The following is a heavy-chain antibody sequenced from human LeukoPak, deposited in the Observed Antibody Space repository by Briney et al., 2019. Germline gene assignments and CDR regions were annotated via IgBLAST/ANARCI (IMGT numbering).Heavy chain of an antibody. V-gene: IGHV3-20*04. CDR2: IAWDGGST. CDR1: GFNLYDYG. D-gene: IGHD1-26*01. J-gene: IGHJ4*02. Sequence: GSLRLSCAASGFNLYDYGMSWVRQAPGKGLEWVSGIAWDGGSTGYADSVKGRFTISRDNSKNSFDLQMNSLRVEDTALYYCARRWDLLPDHWGPGTLVTVSS. CDR3: ARRWDLLPDH.